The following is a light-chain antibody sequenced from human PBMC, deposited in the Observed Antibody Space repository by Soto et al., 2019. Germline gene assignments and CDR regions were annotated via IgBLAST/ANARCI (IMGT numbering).Light chain of an antibody. CDR3: HQYSGSPVT. CDR2: GSS. V-gene: IGKV3-20*01. Sequence: EIELTQSPGTLSSSVGDRATLSCRASQGVDNYLAWYQQKPVQAPRLMIYGSSSRQSGVPDRFSGSGYGTDFTLTISRLEPDDFAVYYCHQYSGSPVTFGQGTKVEI. CDR1: QGVDNY. J-gene: IGKJ1*01.